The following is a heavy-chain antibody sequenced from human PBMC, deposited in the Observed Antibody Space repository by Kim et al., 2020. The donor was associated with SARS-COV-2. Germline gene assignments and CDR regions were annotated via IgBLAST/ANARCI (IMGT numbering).Heavy chain of an antibody. Sequence: AGSVKGRFTVSRDNSKDTLYLQMNSLKAEDTAVYYCAKGRYYYGSGSYDYGGQGTLVTVSS. D-gene: IGHD3-10*01. J-gene: IGHJ4*02. V-gene: IGHV3-23*01. CDR3: AKGRYYYGSGSYDY.